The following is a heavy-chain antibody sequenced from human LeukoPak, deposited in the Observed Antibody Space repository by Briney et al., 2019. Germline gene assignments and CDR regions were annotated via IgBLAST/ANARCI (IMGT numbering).Heavy chain of an antibody. D-gene: IGHD6-13*01. Sequence: GGSLRLSCAASGFIVSNNYLGWVRQAPGKGLEWVSVLYADGSTYYTDSVKGRFTISRDNSKNTLYLQMNSLRADDTAVYYRARDSSSWYGSYYFNMAVWGQGTTVTVSS. V-gene: IGHV3-53*01. CDR3: ARDSSSWYGSYYFNMAV. CDR1: GFIVSNNY. J-gene: IGHJ6*03. CDR2: LYADGST.